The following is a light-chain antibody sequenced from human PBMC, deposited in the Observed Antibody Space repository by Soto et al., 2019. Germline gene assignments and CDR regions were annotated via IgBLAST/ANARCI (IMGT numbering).Light chain of an antibody. J-gene: IGKJ5*01. V-gene: IGKV1-17*01. CDR2: AAS. Sequence: DIQMTQSPSSLSASVGDGVTITCQASQDISNNLHWYQVKPGKAPKLLIYAASSSQSGVPSRFSGSGSGTDFTLTISSLQPEDFATYYCQQLHDYPITFGQGTRLEI. CDR1: QDISNN. CDR3: QQLHDYPIT.